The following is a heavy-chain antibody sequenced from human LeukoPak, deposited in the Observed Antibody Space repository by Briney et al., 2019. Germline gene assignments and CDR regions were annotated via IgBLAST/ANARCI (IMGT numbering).Heavy chain of an antibody. CDR3: ARGDFSGFYYYYMDV. V-gene: IGHV3-11*04. D-gene: IGHD3-3*01. Sequence: PGGSLRLSCVASGFTYSHNGMHWIRQAPGKGLEWVSYISSSGSTIYYADSVKGRFTISRDNAKNSLYLQMNSLRAEDTAVYYCARGDFSGFYYYYMDVWGKGTTVTVSS. CDR1: GFTYSHNG. J-gene: IGHJ6*03. CDR2: ISSSGSTI.